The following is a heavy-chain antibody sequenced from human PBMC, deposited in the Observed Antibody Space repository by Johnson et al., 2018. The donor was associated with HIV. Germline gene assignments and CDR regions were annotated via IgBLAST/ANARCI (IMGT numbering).Heavy chain of an antibody. Sequence: QVQLVESGGGVVQPGGSLRLSCAASGFTFSDYYMSWIRQAPGKGLEWVSYISSSGSTIYYADSVKGRFTISRDNAKNSLYLQMNSLRAEDTALYYCAKDILAAAGSDAFDIWGQGTMVTVSS. CDR1: GFTFSDYY. V-gene: IGHV3-11*01. CDR3: AKDILAAAGSDAFDI. CDR2: ISSSGSTI. J-gene: IGHJ3*02. D-gene: IGHD6-13*01.